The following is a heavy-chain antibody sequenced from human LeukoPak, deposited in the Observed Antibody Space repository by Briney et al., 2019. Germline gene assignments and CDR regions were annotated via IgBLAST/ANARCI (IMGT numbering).Heavy chain of an antibody. D-gene: IGHD4-17*01. V-gene: IGHV5-51*01. CDR3: ARASMTTVTAFDY. CDR1: GYSFTGYW. CDR2: IYPGDSDT. Sequence: GESLKISCKGSGYSFTGYWIGWVRQMPGKGLEWMGIIYPGDSDTRYSPSFQGQVTISADKSITTAYLQWSSLKASDTAMYYCARASMTTVTAFDYWGQGTLVTVSS. J-gene: IGHJ4*02.